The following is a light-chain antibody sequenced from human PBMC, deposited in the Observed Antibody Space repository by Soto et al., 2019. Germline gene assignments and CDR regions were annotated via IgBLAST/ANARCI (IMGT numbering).Light chain of an antibody. CDR3: QHDGTTPWT. Sequence: IVLAQSPGTRSLYHGQRAPLSSSPSQSISSYYLGWYQQKPGEPPRLLIYGSSSRTTGIPDMFSGSAARTFSTPTSSILEAEAVAVYYYQHDGTTPWTFGQGTKVDIK. V-gene: IGKV3-20*01. J-gene: IGKJ1*01. CDR1: QSISSYY. CDR2: GSS.